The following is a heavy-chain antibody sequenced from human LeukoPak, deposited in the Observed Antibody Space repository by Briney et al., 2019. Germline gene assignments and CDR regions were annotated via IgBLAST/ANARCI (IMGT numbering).Heavy chain of an antibody. Sequence: SETLSLTCAVYGGSFSGYYWSWIRQPPGKGLEWIGEINHSGSTNYNPSLKSRVTISVDTSKNQFSLKLSSVTAADTAVYYCARRGGSYSGWAYWGQGTLVTVSS. CDR1: GGSFSGYY. V-gene: IGHV4-34*01. J-gene: IGHJ4*02. CDR3: ARRGGSYSGWAY. CDR2: INHSGST. D-gene: IGHD1-26*01.